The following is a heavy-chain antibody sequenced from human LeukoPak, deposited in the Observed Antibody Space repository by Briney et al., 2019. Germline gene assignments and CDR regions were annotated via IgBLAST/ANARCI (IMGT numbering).Heavy chain of an antibody. CDR2: IGGSGGST. J-gene: IGHJ4*02. D-gene: IGHD6-13*01. Sequence: PGGSLRLSCAASGFTFSSYAMSWVRQAPGKGLEWVSAIGGSGGSTYYADSVKGRFTISRDNSKNTLYLQMNSLRAEDTAVYYCAKLAAKNIAAAGKDWGQGTLVTVSS. V-gene: IGHV3-23*01. CDR3: AKLAAKNIAAAGKD. CDR1: GFTFSSYA.